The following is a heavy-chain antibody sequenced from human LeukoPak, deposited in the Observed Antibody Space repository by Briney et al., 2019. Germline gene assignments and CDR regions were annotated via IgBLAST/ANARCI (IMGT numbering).Heavy chain of an antibody. CDR1: GYTFTDYY. Sequence: ASVKVSCKASGYTFTDYYVHWVRQAPGQGLEWMGWINPNSGGTNYAQKFQGRVTMTRDTSISTAYMELSRLRSDDTAVYYCARGRIAARSWFDPWGQGTLVTVSS. CDR3: ARGRIAARSWFDP. CDR2: INPNSGGT. D-gene: IGHD6-6*01. J-gene: IGHJ5*02. V-gene: IGHV1-2*02.